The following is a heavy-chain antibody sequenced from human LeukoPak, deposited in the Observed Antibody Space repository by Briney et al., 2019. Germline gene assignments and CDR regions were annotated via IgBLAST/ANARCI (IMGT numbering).Heavy chain of an antibody. D-gene: IGHD3-22*01. CDR1: GFTFSNYW. J-gene: IGHJ5*02. Sequence: GGSLRLSCAAYGFTFSNYWMHWVRQAPGKGLVWVSRINSDGINTSYADSVKGRFTISRDNAKNTLNLQMNSLRAEDTAVYYCARDLGQYYDTSDNWFDPWGQGTLVTVSS. V-gene: IGHV3-74*01. CDR2: INSDGINT. CDR3: ARDLGQYYDTSDNWFDP.